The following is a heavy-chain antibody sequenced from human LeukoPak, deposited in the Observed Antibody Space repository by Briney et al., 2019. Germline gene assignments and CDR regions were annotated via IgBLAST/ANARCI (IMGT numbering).Heavy chain of an antibody. CDR1: GGSISSYY. CDR3: ARGGSNYYDSSGYYWAAFDI. V-gene: IGHV4-59*08. CDR2: IYYSGST. D-gene: IGHD3-22*01. J-gene: IGHJ3*02. Sequence: SETLSLTCTVSGGSISSYYWSWIRQPPGKGLEWIGYIYYSGSTNYNPSLKSRITISVDTSKNQFSLKLSSVTAAGTAVYYCARGGSNYYDSSGYYWAAFDIWGQGTMVTVSS.